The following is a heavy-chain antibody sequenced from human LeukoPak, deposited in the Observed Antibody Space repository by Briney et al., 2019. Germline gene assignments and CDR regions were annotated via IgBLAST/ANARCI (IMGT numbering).Heavy chain of an antibody. V-gene: IGHV3-9*01. Sequence: PGGSLRLSCAASGFTFDDYAMPWVRQAPGKGLEWVSGISWNSGSIGYADSVKGRFTISRDNAKNSLYLQMNSLRAEDTALYYCAKDKGYGDYSFAFDIWGQGTMVTVSS. D-gene: IGHD4-17*01. CDR3: AKDKGYGDYSFAFDI. J-gene: IGHJ3*02. CDR2: ISWNSGSI. CDR1: GFTFDDYA.